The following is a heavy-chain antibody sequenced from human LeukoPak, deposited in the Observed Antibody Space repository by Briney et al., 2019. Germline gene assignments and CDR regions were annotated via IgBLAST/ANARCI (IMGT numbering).Heavy chain of an antibody. CDR3: ARDPRRSSQTGYFDY. V-gene: IGHV3-30*04. D-gene: IGHD6-13*01. J-gene: IGHJ4*02. Sequence: GRSLRLSCAAAGFTFSSYAMHWVRQALGKGLEWVAVMSFDGSNKYYADSVKGRFTISRDNSENTLYLQMNSLRAEDTALYYCARDPRRSSQTGYFDYWGQGTLVTVSS. CDR2: MSFDGSNK. CDR1: GFTFSSYA.